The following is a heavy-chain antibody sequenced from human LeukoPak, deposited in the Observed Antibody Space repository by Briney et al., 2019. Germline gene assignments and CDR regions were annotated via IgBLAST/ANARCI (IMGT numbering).Heavy chain of an antibody. CDR2: INPDSGDT. D-gene: IGHD3-10*01. J-gene: IGHJ5*02. CDR3: ARGSLWRGGFDP. CDR1: GYTFTGYY. Sequence: ASVKVSCKTSGYTFTGYYLHWVRQAPGQGLEWVGWINPDSGDTSYAQKFQGRVTMTRDTSISTAYMELSRLTSDDTAVYYCARGSLWRGGFDPWGQGTLVTVSS. V-gene: IGHV1-2*02.